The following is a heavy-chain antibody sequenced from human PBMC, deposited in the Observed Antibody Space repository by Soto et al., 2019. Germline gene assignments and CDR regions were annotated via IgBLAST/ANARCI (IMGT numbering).Heavy chain of an antibody. CDR1: GYTFTSYA. D-gene: IGHD6-6*01. J-gene: IGHJ6*03. Sequence: GASVKVSCKASGYTFTSYAMHWVRQAPGQGLEWMGWINAGNGNTKYSQKFQGRVTITRDTSASTAYMELSSLRSEDTAVYYCARDRYFIYSSSSVGYMDVWGKGTTVTVSS. CDR3: ARDRYFIYSSSSVGYMDV. CDR2: INAGNGNT. V-gene: IGHV1-3*01.